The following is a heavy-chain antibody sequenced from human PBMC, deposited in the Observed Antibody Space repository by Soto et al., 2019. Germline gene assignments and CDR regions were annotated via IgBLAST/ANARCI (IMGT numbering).Heavy chain of an antibody. CDR3: ARRQGDLSYDYIWGSYRCPWFDP. J-gene: IGHJ5*02. CDR1: GYTFTSYD. CDR2: MNPNSGNT. Sequence: ASVKVSCKASGYTFTSYDINWVRQATGQGLEWKGWMNPNSGNTGYAQKFQGRVTMTRNTSIITAYMELSSLRSEDTAVYYCARRQGDLSYDYIWGSYRCPWFDPWGQGTLVTVS. D-gene: IGHD3-16*02. V-gene: IGHV1-8*01.